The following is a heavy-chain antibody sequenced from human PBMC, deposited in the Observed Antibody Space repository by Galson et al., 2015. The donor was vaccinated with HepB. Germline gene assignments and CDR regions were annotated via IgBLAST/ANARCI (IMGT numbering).Heavy chain of an antibody. V-gene: IGHV1-18*04. Sequence: SVKVSCKASGYIFNNFGISWVRQAPGQGLDWMGWISAYNGDTKFVQKLQGRVTMTTDTSTSTAYMELRSLTSDDTAVYYCVRVAGYSDGPTLSTYGMDVWGQGTTVTVSS. CDR3: VRVAGYSDGPTLSTYGMDV. CDR2: ISAYNGDT. CDR1: GYIFNNFG. D-gene: IGHD5-18*01. J-gene: IGHJ6*02.